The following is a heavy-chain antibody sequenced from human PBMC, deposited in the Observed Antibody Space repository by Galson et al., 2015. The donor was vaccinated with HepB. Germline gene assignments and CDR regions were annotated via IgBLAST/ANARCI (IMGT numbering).Heavy chain of an antibody. CDR1: GFTFSDHY. V-gene: IGHV3-72*01. D-gene: IGHD2-8*01. Sequence: SLRLSCAASGFTFSDHYIDWVRQAPGKGREWVGRSRNKARSYSTEYAASVKGRFTIARDHSKNSVSLQMNSLKTEDTAVYYCSRTSVYEHRVYADLEYWGQGTLVTVSS. CDR3: SRTSVYEHRVYADLEY. CDR2: SRNKARSYST. J-gene: IGHJ4*02.